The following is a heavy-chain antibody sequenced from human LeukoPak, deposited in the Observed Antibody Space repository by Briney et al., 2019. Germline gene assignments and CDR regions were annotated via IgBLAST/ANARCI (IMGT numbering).Heavy chain of an antibody. CDR1: GFTFSSYA. V-gene: IGHV3-30-3*01. CDR3: ARDRTGMRDYYDSSGYADY. Sequence: GGSLRLFCAASGFTFSSYAMHWVRQAPGKGLEWVAVISYDGSNKYYADSVKGRFTISRDNSKNTLYLQMNSLRAEDTAVYYCARDRTGMRDYYDSSGYADYWGQGTLVTVSS. J-gene: IGHJ4*02. CDR2: ISYDGSNK. D-gene: IGHD3-22*01.